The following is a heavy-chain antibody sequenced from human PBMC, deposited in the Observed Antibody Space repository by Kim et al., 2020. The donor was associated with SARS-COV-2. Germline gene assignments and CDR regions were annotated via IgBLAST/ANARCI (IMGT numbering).Heavy chain of an antibody. Sequence: GGSLRLSCAASGFTFSSYSMNWVRQAPGKGLEWVSSISSSSSYIYYADSVKGRFTISRDNAKNSLYLQMNSLRAEDTAVYYCARDHSDDYGDYSQPADPYGMDVWGQGTTVTVSS. CDR1: GFTFSSYS. D-gene: IGHD4-17*01. J-gene: IGHJ6*02. CDR2: ISSSSSYI. CDR3: ARDHSDDYGDYSQPADPYGMDV. V-gene: IGHV3-21*01.